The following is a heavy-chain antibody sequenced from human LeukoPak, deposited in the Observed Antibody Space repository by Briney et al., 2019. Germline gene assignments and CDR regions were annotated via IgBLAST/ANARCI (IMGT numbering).Heavy chain of an antibody. CDR3: ARSFRPAPFDL. CDR1: GDSVSSNSVT. CDR2: TYYRSKWYN. V-gene: IGHV6-1*01. D-gene: IGHD2/OR15-2a*01. Sequence: SQTLSLTCAISGDSVSSNSVTWNWIRQSPSRGLEWLGRTYYRSKWYNDYAVSVKSRITINPDTSKNQFSLQLNSVTPEDTAVYYCARSFRPAPFDLWGRGTLVTVSS. J-gene: IGHJ2*01.